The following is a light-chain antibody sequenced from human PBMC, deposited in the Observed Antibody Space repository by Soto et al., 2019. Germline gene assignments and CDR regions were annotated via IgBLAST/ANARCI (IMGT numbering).Light chain of an antibody. Sequence: QSALTQPASVSGSPGQSITISCNETSSYVGGYNYVSWYQQHPGKAPKLMIYEVSNRPSGVSNRFSGSKSGNTASLTISGLQAEDEADYFCSSYGSTSTRYVFGTGTKLTVL. V-gene: IGLV2-14*01. CDR1: SSYVGGYNY. J-gene: IGLJ1*01. CDR3: SSYGSTSTRYV. CDR2: EVS.